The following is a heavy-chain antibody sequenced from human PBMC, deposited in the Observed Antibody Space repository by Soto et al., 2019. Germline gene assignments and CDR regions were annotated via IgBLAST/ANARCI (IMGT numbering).Heavy chain of an antibody. D-gene: IGHD6-13*01. J-gene: IGHJ4*02. Sequence: EVQLLESGGGLVQPGVSLRLSCTASGFTFSSHAMTWVRQAPGKGLEWVSGLSDSGISIYYADSVKDRLTISRDNSKNTLYLQIHTLRAEDTAVYYCAKVSSSWYAGFFDLWGQGTLVTVSS. CDR1: GFTFSSHA. V-gene: IGHV3-23*01. CDR3: AKVSSSWYAGFFDL. CDR2: LSDSGISI.